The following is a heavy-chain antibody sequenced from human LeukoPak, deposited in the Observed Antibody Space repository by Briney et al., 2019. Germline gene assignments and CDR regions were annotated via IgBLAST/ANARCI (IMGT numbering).Heavy chain of an antibody. J-gene: IGHJ2*01. CDR2: ISSSGSTI. D-gene: IGHD1-26*01. CDR1: GFSFSSYE. CDR3: ARDSVGALEYFDF. Sequence: PGGSLRLSCVASGFSFSSYEMNWVRQAPGEGLEWVSYISSSGSTIYYADSVKGRFTISRDNAKNSLYLQMNSPRAEATAVYYCARDSVGALEYFDFWGRGTLVTASS. V-gene: IGHV3-48*03.